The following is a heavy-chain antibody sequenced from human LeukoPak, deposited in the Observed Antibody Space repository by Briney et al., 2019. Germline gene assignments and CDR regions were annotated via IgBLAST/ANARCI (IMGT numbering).Heavy chain of an antibody. V-gene: IGHV3-73*01. D-gene: IGHD3-3*01. Sequence: GGSLRLSCAASGFTFSGSAMHWVRQASGKGLEWVGRIRSKANSYATTYAASVRGRFTISRDDSKNTAYLQMSSLKTEDTAVYYCSLPDFWSGYYQVWGQGTLVTVSS. J-gene: IGHJ4*02. CDR2: IRSKANSYAT. CDR1: GFTFSGSA. CDR3: SLPDFWSGYYQV.